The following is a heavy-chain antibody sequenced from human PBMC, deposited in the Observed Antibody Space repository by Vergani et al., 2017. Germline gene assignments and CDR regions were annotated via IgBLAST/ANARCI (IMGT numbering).Heavy chain of an antibody. Sequence: QVQLVESGGGVVQPGGSLRLSCIASGFTFRIYGMHWVRQAPGKGLEWVAFIRYDGTKRFYGDSVKGRFTISRDNSQTTVFLQMNSLRADDSAVYYCTNGSRGYTGYFFDYWGQGTLATVSS. J-gene: IGHJ4*02. V-gene: IGHV3-30*02. CDR2: IRYDGTKR. D-gene: IGHD5-12*01. CDR1: GFTFRIYG. CDR3: TNGSRGYTGYFFDY.